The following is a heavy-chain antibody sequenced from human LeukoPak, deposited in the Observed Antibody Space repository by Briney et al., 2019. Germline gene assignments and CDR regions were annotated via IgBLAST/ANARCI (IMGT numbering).Heavy chain of an antibody. CDR2: IRSKPYGGTA. D-gene: IGHD2-21*01. CDR3: TVQVIPSDKWFDP. CDR1: GFIFNSYE. V-gene: IGHV3-49*04. Sequence: PGGSLRLSCAASGFIFNSYEMNWVRQAPGKGLEWVGFIRSKPYGGTAEYAASVKGRFTISRDDSKTIAYLDMNGLKTEDTAVYHCTVQVIPSDKWFDPWGQGTPVTVSS. J-gene: IGHJ5*02.